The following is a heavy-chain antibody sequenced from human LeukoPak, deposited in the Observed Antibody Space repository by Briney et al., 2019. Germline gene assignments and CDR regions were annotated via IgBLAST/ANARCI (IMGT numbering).Heavy chain of an antibody. CDR3: ARRPSTWYSGWFDP. CDR1: GGSISSSSYY. V-gene: IGHV4-39*01. D-gene: IGHD6-13*01. Sequence: SETLSLTCTVSGGSISSSSYYWGWIRQPPGKGLEWIGSIYYSGSTYYNPSLKGRVTISVDTSKNQFSLKLSSVTAADTAVYYCARRPSTWYSGWFDPWGQGTLVTVSS. J-gene: IGHJ5*02. CDR2: IYYSGST.